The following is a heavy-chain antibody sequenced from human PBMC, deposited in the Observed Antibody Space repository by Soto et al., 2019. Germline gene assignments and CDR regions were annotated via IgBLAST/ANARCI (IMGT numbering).Heavy chain of an antibody. Sequence: GGSLRLSCAASGFTVSSYAMSWVRQAPGKGLEWVSAVSGSGGSTYYADSVEGRVTISSQTSNNTLYLQMNSLRAEDTAVYYCATAGGYDGAFDIWGQGTMVTVSS. CDR2: VSGSGGST. J-gene: IGHJ3*02. CDR3: ATAGGYDGAFDI. V-gene: IGHV3-23*01. D-gene: IGHD5-12*01. CDR1: GFTVSSYA.